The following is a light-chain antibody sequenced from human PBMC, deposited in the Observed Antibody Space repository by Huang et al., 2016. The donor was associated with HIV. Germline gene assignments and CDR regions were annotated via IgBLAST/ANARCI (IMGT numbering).Light chain of an antibody. CDR2: AAS. CDR3: QQVYSYPRT. Sequence: IQLTQSPSSLSASVGDRVTITCRASRNIKAYLAWFHQRPGRAPKLLICAASFLESGVPSRFSGSGSGTEFTLTINGLQPEDFGTYYCQQVYSYPRTFGQGTNVDVK. V-gene: IGKV1-9*01. CDR1: RNIKAY. J-gene: IGKJ1*01.